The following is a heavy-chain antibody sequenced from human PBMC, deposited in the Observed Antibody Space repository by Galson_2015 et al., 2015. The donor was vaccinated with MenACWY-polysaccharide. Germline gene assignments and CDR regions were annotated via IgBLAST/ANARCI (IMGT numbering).Heavy chain of an antibody. D-gene: IGHD6-19*01. CDR2: IQNVGSPK. V-gene: IGHV3-33*05. Sequence: SLRLSCAASGLTFRSSGMHWVRPAPGKGLEWVALIQNVGSPKAYADSVKGRFTISRGNSKNTLYLEMNSLRAEDTAVYYCARESSRIVFHAFDIWGQGTMVTVSS. J-gene: IGHJ3*02. CDR1: GLTFRSSG. CDR3: ARESSRIVFHAFDI.